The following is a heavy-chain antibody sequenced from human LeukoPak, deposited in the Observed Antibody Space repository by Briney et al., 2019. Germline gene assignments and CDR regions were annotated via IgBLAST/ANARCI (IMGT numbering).Heavy chain of an antibody. V-gene: IGHV3-7*01. CDR3: ARYCGGDCYGMDV. Sequence: GGSLRLSCAASGVTLSSYAMSWDRQASGKGLEWVANINQDGSEKTYVDSVKGRFTISRDNAKKLLYLQMNSLRAEDTAMYYCARYCGGDCYGMDVWGQGTTVTVSS. J-gene: IGHJ6*02. CDR2: INQDGSEK. CDR1: GVTLSSYA. D-gene: IGHD2-21*01.